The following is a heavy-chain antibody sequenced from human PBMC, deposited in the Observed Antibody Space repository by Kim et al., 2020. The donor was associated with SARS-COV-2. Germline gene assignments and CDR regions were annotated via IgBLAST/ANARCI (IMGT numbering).Heavy chain of an antibody. D-gene: IGHD3-3*01. Sequence: SQTLSLTCAISGDSVSSNSAAWNWIRQSPSRGLEWLGRTYYRSKWYNDYAVSVKSRITINPDTSKNQFSLQLNSVTPEDTAVYYCARDVIFGVVIIRGFDYWGQGTLVTVSS. CDR2: TYYRSKWYN. CDR1: GDSVSSNSAA. V-gene: IGHV6-1*01. J-gene: IGHJ4*02. CDR3: ARDVIFGVVIIRGFDY.